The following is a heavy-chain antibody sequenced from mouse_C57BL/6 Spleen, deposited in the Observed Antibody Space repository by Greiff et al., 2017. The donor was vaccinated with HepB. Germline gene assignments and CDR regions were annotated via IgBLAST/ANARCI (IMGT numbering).Heavy chain of an antibody. CDR1: GYTFTSYW. V-gene: IGHV1-69*01. Sequence: QVQLQQPGAELVMPGASVKLSCKASGYTFTSYWMHWVKQRPGQGLEWIGEIDPSDSYTNYNQKFKGKSTLTVDKSSSTAYMQLSSLTSEDSAVYYCARDDDYWGQGTSVTVSS. CDR3: ARDDDY. CDR2: IDPSDSYT. J-gene: IGHJ4*01.